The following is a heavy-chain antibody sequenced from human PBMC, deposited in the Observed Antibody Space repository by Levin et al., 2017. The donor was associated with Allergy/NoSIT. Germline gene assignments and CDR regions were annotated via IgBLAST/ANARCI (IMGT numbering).Heavy chain of an antibody. CDR1: GFTFSNYG. CDR3: AKDNTAMVLGGDY. CDR2: ISYDGSNK. Sequence: GGSLRLSCAASGFTFSNYGMHWVRQAPGKGLEWVAVISYDGSNKYYADSVKGRFTISRDNSKNTLYLQMNSLRAEDTAVYYCAKDNTAMVLGGDYWGQGTLVTVSS. J-gene: IGHJ4*02. V-gene: IGHV3-30*18. D-gene: IGHD5-18*01.